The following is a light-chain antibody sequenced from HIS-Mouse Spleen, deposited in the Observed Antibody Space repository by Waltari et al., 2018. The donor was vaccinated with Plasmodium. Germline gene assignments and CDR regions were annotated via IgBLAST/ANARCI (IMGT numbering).Light chain of an antibody. Sequence: SYVLTQPPSVSVAPGQTARITCGGNNIGSKSVHWDQQKPGQAPVLVGYDDSDRPSGIPERCSGSNPGNTATLTISRVEAGDEADYYCQVWDSSSDHPVFGGGTKLTVL. CDR2: DDS. CDR3: QVWDSSSDHPV. V-gene: IGLV3-21*02. J-gene: IGLJ2*01. CDR1: NIGSKS.